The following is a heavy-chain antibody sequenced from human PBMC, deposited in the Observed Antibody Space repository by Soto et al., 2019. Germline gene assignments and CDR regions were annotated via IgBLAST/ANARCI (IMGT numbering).Heavy chain of an antibody. J-gene: IGHJ5*02. CDR3: ARDRIHWFDP. CDR1: GGSISSYY. CDR2: IYYSGST. V-gene: IGHV4-59*01. Sequence: LSLTCTVSGGSISSYYWSWIRQPPGKGLEWIGYIYYSGSTNYNPSLKSRVTISVDTSKNQFSLKLSSVTAADTAVYYCARDRIHWFDPWGQGTLVTVSS.